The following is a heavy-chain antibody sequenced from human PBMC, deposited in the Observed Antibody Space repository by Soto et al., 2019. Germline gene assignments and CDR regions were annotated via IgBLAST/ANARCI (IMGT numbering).Heavy chain of an antibody. CDR2: ISAYNGNT. D-gene: IGHD2-2*01. Sequence: QVQLVQSGAEVKKPGASVKVSCKASGYTFTSYGISWVRQAPGQGLEWMGWISAYNGNTNYAQKLQGRVSMTTDTSTSTAYMELRSQRSDATAVYYCATCHPPQGYIGRRHFSTDTFDIWGQGTMVTVSS. V-gene: IGHV1-18*01. CDR3: ATCHPPQGYIGRRHFSTDTFDI. J-gene: IGHJ3*02. CDR1: GYTFTSYG.